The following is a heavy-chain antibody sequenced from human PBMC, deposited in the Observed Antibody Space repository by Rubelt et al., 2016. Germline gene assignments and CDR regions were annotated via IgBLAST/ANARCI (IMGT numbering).Heavy chain of an antibody. Sequence: QLQLQESGPGLVKPSETLSLTCTVSGGSISSSSYYWGWIRQPPGKGLEWIGSIYYSGSTYYNPSLKSRVTISVDTSKNQFSLKLSSVTAADTAVYYCARQHCSSTSCYYYYGMDVWGQGTTVTVSS. CDR3: ARQHCSSTSCYYYYGMDV. J-gene: IGHJ6*02. D-gene: IGHD2-2*01. V-gene: IGHV4-39*01. CDR2: IYYSGST. CDR1: GGSISSSSYY.